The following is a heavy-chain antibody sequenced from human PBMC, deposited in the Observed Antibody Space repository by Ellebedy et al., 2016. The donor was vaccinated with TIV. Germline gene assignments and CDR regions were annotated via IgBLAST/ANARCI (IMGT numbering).Heavy chain of an antibody. CDR3: ARHTDWGSGSYYNEYFDY. D-gene: IGHD3-10*01. Sequence: AASVKVSCKASGYTFTSYGISWVRQAPGQGLEWMGGIIPIFGTANYAQKFQGRVTITADESTSTAYMELSSLRSEDTAVYYCARHTDWGSGSYYNEYFDYWGQGTLVTVSS. CDR2: IIPIFGTA. V-gene: IGHV1-69*13. CDR1: GYTFTSYG. J-gene: IGHJ4*02.